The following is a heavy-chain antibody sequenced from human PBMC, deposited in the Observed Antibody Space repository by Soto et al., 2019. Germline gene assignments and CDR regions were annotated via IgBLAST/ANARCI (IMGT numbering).Heavy chain of an antibody. CDR1: GYTFTGYY. CDR2: ISTYNGNT. D-gene: IGHD1-7*01. CDR3: ARDREYNWNYNWFDP. Sequence: ASVKVSCKASGYTFTGYYMHWVRQAPGQGLEWMGWISTYNGNTSFTQKLQGRVTMTTDTSTSTAYMELRSLRSDDTAVYYCARDREYNWNYNWFDPWGQGTLVTVSS. V-gene: IGHV1-18*04. J-gene: IGHJ5*02.